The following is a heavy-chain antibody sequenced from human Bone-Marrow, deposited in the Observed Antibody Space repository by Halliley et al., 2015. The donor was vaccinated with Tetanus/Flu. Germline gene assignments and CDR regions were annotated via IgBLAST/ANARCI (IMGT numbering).Heavy chain of an antibody. CDR3: ARFKGGANWFDP. CDR2: PYYTGST. J-gene: IGHJ5*02. V-gene: IGHV4-31*02. D-gene: IGHD1-26*01. Sequence: EWIAYPYYTGSTYYNPSLKSRITMSVDTSQNQFSLELRSVSAADTAIYYCARFKGGANWFDPWGQGTQVTVSS.